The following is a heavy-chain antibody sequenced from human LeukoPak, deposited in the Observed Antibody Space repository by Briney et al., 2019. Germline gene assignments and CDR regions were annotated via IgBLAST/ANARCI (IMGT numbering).Heavy chain of an antibody. CDR2: INPSGGST. Sequence: ASVKVSCKASGYTFAIYYIHWVRQAPGQGLERMGIINPSGGSTSYTQKFQGRLTMTRDTSTSTVYMELSSLRSEDTAVYYCARAKGLFDHWGQGTLVTVSS. J-gene: IGHJ4*02. V-gene: IGHV1-46*01. CDR1: GYTFAIYY. CDR3: ARAKGLFDH.